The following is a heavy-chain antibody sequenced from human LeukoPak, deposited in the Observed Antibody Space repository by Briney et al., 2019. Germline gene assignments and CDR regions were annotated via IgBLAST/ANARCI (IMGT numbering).Heavy chain of an antibody. CDR2: VYSGGNT. J-gene: IGHJ4*02. D-gene: IGHD3-16*01. Sequence: GGSLRLSCTASGFTVSSDYMSWVRQAPGKGLEWVSVVYSGGNTYYADSVKGRFTISRDNSKNTLYLQMNSLRAEDTAVYYCAREPPGGGFDYWGQGTLVTVSS. CDR3: AREPPGGGFDY. V-gene: IGHV3-66*01. CDR1: GFTVSSDY.